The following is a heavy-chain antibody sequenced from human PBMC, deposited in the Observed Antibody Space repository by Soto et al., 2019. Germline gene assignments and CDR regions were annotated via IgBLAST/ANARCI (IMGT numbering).Heavy chain of an antibody. CDR3: ARVPYSSSQRLFLFDY. Sequence: GGSLRLSCAASGFTLSTYWMSWVRQAPGKGLEWVANIKQDGSEKYYVDSVKGRFTISRDNAKNSLYLQMNSLRAEDTAVYYCARVPYSSSQRLFLFDYWGQGTLVTVSS. D-gene: IGHD6-13*01. CDR2: IKQDGSEK. J-gene: IGHJ4*02. V-gene: IGHV3-7*03. CDR1: GFTLSTYW.